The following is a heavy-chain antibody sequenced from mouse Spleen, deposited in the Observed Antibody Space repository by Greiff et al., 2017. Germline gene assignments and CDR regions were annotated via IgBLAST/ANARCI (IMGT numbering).Heavy chain of an antibody. Sequence: QVQLKESGPGLVAPSQSLSITCTVSGFSLTSYGVHWVRQPPGKGLEWLGVIWAGGSTNYNSALMSRLSISKDNSKSQVFIKMNSLQTGDTAMYYWARGTGTGWYFDVWGAGTTVTVSS. J-gene: IGHJ1*01. D-gene: IGHD4-1*01. V-gene: IGHV2-9*02. CDR1: GFSLTSYG. CDR3: ARGTGTGWYFDV. CDR2: IWAGGST.